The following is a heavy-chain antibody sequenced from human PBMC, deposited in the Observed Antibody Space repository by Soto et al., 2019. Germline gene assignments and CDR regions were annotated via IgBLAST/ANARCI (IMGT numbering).Heavy chain of an antibody. CDR3: AREIEYSSSSWFDP. CDR1: GFTFSDYY. CDR2: ISSSGSTI. Sequence: GGSLRLSCAASGFTFSDYYMSWIRQAPGKGLEWVSYISSSGSTIYYADSVKGRFTISRDNAKNSLYLQMNSLRAEDTAVYYCAREIEYSSSSWFDPWGQGTLVTVSS. V-gene: IGHV3-11*01. J-gene: IGHJ5*02. D-gene: IGHD6-6*01.